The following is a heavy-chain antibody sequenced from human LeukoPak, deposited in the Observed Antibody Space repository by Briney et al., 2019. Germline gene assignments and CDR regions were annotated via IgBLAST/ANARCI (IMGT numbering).Heavy chain of an antibody. Sequence: SETLSLTCTVSGGSISSYYWSWIRQPPGKGLEWIGYIYYSGSTNYNPSLKSRVTISVDTSKNQFSLKLSSVTAADTAVYYCARGWLTVSGRYYFDYWGQGTLVTVSS. D-gene: IGHD4-17*01. CDR3: ARGWLTVSGRYYFDY. CDR1: GGSISSYY. V-gene: IGHV4-59*12. J-gene: IGHJ4*02. CDR2: IYYSGST.